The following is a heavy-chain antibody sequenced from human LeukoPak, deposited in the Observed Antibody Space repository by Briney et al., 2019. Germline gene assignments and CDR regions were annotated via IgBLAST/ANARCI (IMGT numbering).Heavy chain of an antibody. D-gene: IGHD2-2*02. Sequence: GRSLRLSCAASGFTFDDYAMHWVRQAPGKGLEWVSGISWNSGSIGYADSVKGRFTISRDNAKNSLYLQMNSLRAEDTALYYCANGGYCSSTSCYTPFGYWGQGTLVTVSS. J-gene: IGHJ4*02. V-gene: IGHV3-9*01. CDR3: ANGGYCSSTSCYTPFGY. CDR1: GFTFDDYA. CDR2: ISWNSGSI.